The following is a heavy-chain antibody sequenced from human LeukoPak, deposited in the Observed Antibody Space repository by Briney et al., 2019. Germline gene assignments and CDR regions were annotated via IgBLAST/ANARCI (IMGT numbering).Heavy chain of an antibody. Sequence: ASVKVSCKASGYTFTGYYMHWVRQAPGQGLEWMGWINPNSGGTNYAQKFQGRVTMTRDTSISTAYMELSRLRSDDTAVYYCARPITIFGVVLNTFDYWGQGTLVIVSS. CDR1: GYTFTGYY. CDR3: ARPITIFGVVLNTFDY. CDR2: INPNSGGT. J-gene: IGHJ4*02. V-gene: IGHV1-2*02. D-gene: IGHD3-3*01.